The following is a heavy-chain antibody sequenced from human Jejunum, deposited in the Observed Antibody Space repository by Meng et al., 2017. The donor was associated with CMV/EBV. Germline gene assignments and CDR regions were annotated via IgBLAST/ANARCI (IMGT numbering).Heavy chain of an antibody. CDR1: GEPIRRGGYS. J-gene: IGHJ4*02. Sequence: VSGEPIRRGGYSWTVSRQPPGRGLEGIGDMFHGERTSYNPSLESRVSISIDGSKNQFSLRLTSVTAADTAVYYCARVEYSGSYFDHWGRGTLVTVSS. V-gene: IGHV4-30-2*01. CDR3: ARVEYSGSYFDH. CDR2: MFHGERT. D-gene: IGHD1-26*01.